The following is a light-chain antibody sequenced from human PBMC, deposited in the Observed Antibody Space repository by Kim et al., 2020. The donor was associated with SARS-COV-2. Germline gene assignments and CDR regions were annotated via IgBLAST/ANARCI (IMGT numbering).Light chain of an antibody. V-gene: IGKV4-1*01. CDR3: QQCYSSPVT. J-gene: IGKJ4*01. CDR2: WAS. CDR1: QSVLYSSNNKNY. Sequence: DIVMTQSPDSLAVSLGERATINCKSSQSVLYSSNNKNYLAWYQQKPGEPPKLLIYWASIRESGVPDRFSGSGSGTDFTLTISSLQAEDVAVYYCQQCYSSPVTFGGGTKVDIK.